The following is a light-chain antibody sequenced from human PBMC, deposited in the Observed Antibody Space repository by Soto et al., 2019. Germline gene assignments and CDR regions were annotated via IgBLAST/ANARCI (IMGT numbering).Light chain of an antibody. Sequence: EIELTQSPGNLSLSPGERTTLSCRASQSVRSSYLAWYQYKPDQAPRLLIYGASSRATSIPDRFSGSGSGTDFTLTISRLEPEDFAVYYCQQYDSTPLTFGGGTKVEIK. CDR2: GAS. J-gene: IGKJ4*01. CDR3: QQYDSTPLT. CDR1: QSVRSSY. V-gene: IGKV3-20*01.